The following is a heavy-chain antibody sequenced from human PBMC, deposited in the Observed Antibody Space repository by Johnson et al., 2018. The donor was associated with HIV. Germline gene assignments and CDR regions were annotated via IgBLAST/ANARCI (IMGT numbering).Heavy chain of an antibody. D-gene: IGHD6-19*01. V-gene: IGHV3-7*05. CDR3: ARVGGYSDWSLCLVMDAFDM. CDR2: IKQDGSEK. Sequence: VQLVESGGGLVQPGGSLRLSCAASGYTFSHYWMSWVRQAPGKGLEWVANIKQDGSEKYYVDSVKGRFTISWDNAKNALYLQMNSLRAEDTALYYCARVGGYSDWSLCLVMDAFDMWGQGTMVTVCS. CDR1: GYTFSHYW. J-gene: IGHJ3*02.